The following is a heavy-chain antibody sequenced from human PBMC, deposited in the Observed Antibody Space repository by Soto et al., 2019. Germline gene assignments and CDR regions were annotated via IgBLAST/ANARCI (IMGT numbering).Heavy chain of an antibody. CDR2: ISYDGSNK. V-gene: IGHV3-30*18. CDR1: GFTFSSYG. CDR3: AKVPYPTDSD. Sequence: GGSLRLSCAASGFTFSSYGMHWVRQAPGKGLEWVAVISYDGSNKYYADSVKGRFTISRDNSKNTLYLQMNSLRAEDTAVYYSAKVPYPTDSDWGQGTLVTVSS. J-gene: IGHJ4*02. D-gene: IGHD3-22*01.